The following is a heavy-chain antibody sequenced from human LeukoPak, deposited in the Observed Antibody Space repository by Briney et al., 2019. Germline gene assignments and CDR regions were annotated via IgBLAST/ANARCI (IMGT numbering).Heavy chain of an antibody. D-gene: IGHD6-19*01. J-gene: IGHJ4*02. CDR2: ISYDGSNK. V-gene: IGHV3-30*04. CDR1: GFTFSSYA. CDR3: ARAGDSSGWYYFDY. Sequence: GRSLRLSCAASGFTFSSYAMHWVRQAPGKGLEWVAVISYDGSNKYYADSVEGRFTISRDNSKNTLYLQMNSLRAEDTAVYYCARAGDSSGWYYFDYWGQGTLVTVSS.